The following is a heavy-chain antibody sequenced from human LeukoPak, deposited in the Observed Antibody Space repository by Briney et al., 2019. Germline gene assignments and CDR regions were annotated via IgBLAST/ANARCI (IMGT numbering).Heavy chain of an antibody. CDR3: ARRRHYGSGSYDQFDF. J-gene: IGHJ4*02. CDR1: GGSISSSNYY. Sequence: SETLSLTCTVSGGSISSSNYYWGWIRQPPGKELEWITTNYYNRSTYYNPYLKSRVTRSVDTSKDQFSLNLCSMTAAVTAVYYCARRRHYGSGSYDQFDFGGQGNLVTVSS. D-gene: IGHD3-10*01. V-gene: IGHV4-39*01. CDR2: NYYNRST.